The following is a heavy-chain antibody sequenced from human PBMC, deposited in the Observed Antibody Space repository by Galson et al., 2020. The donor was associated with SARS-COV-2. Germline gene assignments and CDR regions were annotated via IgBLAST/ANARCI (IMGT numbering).Heavy chain of an antibody. D-gene: IGHD1-26*01. J-gene: IGHJ4*02. CDR3: ARESRWELYFDY. Sequence: SETLSLTCTVSGGSINSSSYYWSWIRQPAGKGLEWIGRIYISERTNYNPSLKSRVTISADTSKNQFSLRLTSVTAADTAVYYCARESRWELYFDYWGQGSLVTVSS. V-gene: IGHV4-61*02. CDR2: IYISERT. CDR1: GGSINSSSYY.